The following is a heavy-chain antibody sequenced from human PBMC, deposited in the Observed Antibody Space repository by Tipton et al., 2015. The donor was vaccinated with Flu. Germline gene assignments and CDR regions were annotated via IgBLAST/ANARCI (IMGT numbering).Heavy chain of an antibody. CDR3: VRDIRMVGVTYYFDC. Sequence: SLRLSCAASGFIFGDYYMSWIRQAPGKGPEWVSYISSSSDIKQYADSVQGRFTTSRDNAKNSLYLQMNSLRAEDTAVYYCVRDIRMVGVTYYFDCWGQGTLVTVSS. CDR2: ISSSSDIK. J-gene: IGHJ4*02. CDR1: GFIFGDYY. D-gene: IGHD1-26*01. V-gene: IGHV3-11*01.